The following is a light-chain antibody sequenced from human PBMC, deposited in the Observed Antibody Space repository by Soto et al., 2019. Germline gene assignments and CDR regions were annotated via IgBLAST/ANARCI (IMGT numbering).Light chain of an antibody. CDR1: QSISNY. Sequence: DIQMTQSPSTLSESVGDRVTITCRASQSISNYLAWYQQKPGIAPNLLIYDASSLESGVPSRFSGSGSGTEFTLTISSLQPDDFATYYCQQYNSYSQTFGQGTKVEIK. CDR3: QQYNSYSQT. J-gene: IGKJ1*01. V-gene: IGKV1-5*01. CDR2: DAS.